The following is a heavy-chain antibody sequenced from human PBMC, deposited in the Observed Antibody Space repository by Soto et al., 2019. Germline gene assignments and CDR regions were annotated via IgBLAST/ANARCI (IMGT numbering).Heavy chain of an antibody. J-gene: IGHJ6*02. CDR3: TTVNDFWSGYYGHYYYGMDV. CDR2: IKSKTDGGTT. D-gene: IGHD3-3*01. CDR1: GFTFSNAW. V-gene: IGHV3-15*07. Sequence: GESLKISCAASGFTFSNAWMNWVRQAPGKGLEWVGRIKSKTDGGTTDYAAPVKGRFTISRDDSKNTLYLQMNSLKTEDTAVYYCTTVNDFWSGYYGHYYYGMDVWGQGTTVTVSS.